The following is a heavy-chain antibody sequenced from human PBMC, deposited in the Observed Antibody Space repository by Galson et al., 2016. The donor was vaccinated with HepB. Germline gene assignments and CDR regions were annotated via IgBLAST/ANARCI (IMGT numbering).Heavy chain of an antibody. D-gene: IGHD1-1*01. CDR2: TNTDGRST. J-gene: IGHJ4*02. V-gene: IGHV3-74*01. CDR3: VRGTSNWNGVDY. Sequence: SLRLSCAASGFTFSGYWMHWVRQAPGQGLVWVSRTNTDGRSTSYPDSVEGRFTISRDNAKNTLYLPMDSLSAEDTAVYYCVRGTSNWNGVDYWGQGTLVTVSS. CDR1: GFTFSGYW.